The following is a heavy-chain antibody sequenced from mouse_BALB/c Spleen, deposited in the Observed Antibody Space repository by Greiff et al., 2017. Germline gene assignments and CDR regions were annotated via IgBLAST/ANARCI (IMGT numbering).Heavy chain of an antibody. CDR2: ISYDGSN. Sequence: EVKLQESGPGLVKPSQSLSLTCSVTGYSITSGYYWNWIRQFPGNKLEWMGYISYDGSNNYNPSLKNRISITRDTSKNQFFLKLNSVTTEDTATYYCARITTVTAGFDYWGQGTTLTVSS. CDR3: ARITTVTAGFDY. J-gene: IGHJ2*01. V-gene: IGHV3-6*02. D-gene: IGHD1-2*01. CDR1: GYSITSGYY.